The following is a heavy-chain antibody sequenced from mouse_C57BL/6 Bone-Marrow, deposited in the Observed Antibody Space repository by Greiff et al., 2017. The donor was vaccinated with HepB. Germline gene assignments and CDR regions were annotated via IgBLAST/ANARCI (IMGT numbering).Heavy chain of an antibody. CDR2: ISDGGSYT. CDR3: ARDAAGRAWFAY. Sequence: EVKVVESGGGLVKPGGSLKLSCAASGFTFSSYAMSWVRQTPEKRLEWVATISDGGSYTYYPDNVKGRFTISRDNAKNNLYLQMSHLKSEDTAMYYCARDAAGRAWFAYWGQGTLVTVSA. V-gene: IGHV5-4*01. CDR1: GFTFSSYA. D-gene: IGHD4-1*01. J-gene: IGHJ3*01.